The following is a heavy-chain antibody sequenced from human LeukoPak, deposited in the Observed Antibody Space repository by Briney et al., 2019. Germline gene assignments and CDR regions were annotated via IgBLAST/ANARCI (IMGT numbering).Heavy chain of an antibody. CDR2: IKWNGGST. D-gene: IGHD3-22*01. J-gene: IGHJ4*02. V-gene: IGHV3-20*04. CDR3: ARGPLQTIPTSKIVVYYYPFDY. CDR1: GFTFDGYG. Sequence: PGGSLRLSCAASGFTFDGYGMSWVRQAPGKGLEWVSGIKWNGGSTVYADSVKGRFTISRDNAKNSLYLQMDSLRAEDTAVYYCARGPLQTIPTSKIVVYYYPFDYWGQGALVTVSS.